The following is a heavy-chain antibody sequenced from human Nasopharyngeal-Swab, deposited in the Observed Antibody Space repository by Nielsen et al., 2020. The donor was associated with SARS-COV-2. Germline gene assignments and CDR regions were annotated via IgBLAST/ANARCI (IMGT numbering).Heavy chain of an antibody. J-gene: IGHJ2*01. CDR2: IYSGGST. V-gene: IGHV3-53*01. Sequence: LSLTCTASGFTVSSNYMSWVRQAPGKGLEWVSVIYSGGSTYYADSVKGRFTISRDNSKNRLYLQMNSLRAEDTAMYYCARVGALGWYFDLWGRGTLVTVSS. CDR3: ARVGALGWYFDL. CDR1: GFTVSSNY.